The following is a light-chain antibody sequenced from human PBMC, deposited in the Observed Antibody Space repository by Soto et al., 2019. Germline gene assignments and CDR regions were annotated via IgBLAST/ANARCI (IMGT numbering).Light chain of an antibody. J-gene: IGKJ3*01. V-gene: IGKV3-15*01. CDR3: QQYKNSPFI. CDR2: GES. CDR1: QSVSSN. Sequence: IVMTQSPATLSLSPGERATLSCRASQSVSSNLAWYQQKPGQAPMLLIYGESPRPTGIPARFSGSGSGTEVPLPLRSLQSEDFAVYYCQQYKNSPFIFGPRPNVDI.